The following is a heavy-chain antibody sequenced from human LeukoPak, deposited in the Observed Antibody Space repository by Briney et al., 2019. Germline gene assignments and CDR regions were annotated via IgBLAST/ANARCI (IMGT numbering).Heavy chain of an antibody. CDR1: GGSISSSNW. CDR3: ARGRAYYGSGNAFGY. CDR2: IYHSGST. J-gene: IGHJ4*02. D-gene: IGHD3-10*01. V-gene: IGHV4-4*02. Sequence: SETLSLTCTVSGGSISSSNWWSWVRQPPGKGLEWIGEIYHSGSTNYNPSLKSRVTISVDKSKNQFSLKLSSVTAADTAVYYCARGRAYYGSGNAFGYWGQGTLVTVSS.